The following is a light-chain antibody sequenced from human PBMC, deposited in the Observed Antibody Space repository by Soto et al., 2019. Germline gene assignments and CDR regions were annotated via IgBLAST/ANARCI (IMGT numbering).Light chain of an antibody. CDR3: SSYGGSNSYVL. Sequence: QSALTQPPSASGSPGQSVAISCTGTSSDVGGYNYVSWYQQHPDKAPKLIIYEVSKRPSGVPDRFSGSKSGNTASLTVSGFQAEDEAYYYCSSYGGSNSYVLFGGGTKLTVL. CDR1: SSDVGGYNY. J-gene: IGLJ2*01. V-gene: IGLV2-8*01. CDR2: EVS.